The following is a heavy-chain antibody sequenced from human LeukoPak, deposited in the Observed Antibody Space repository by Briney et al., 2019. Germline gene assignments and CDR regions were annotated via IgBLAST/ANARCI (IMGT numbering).Heavy chain of an antibody. Sequence: SETLSLTCTVSGGSISSGSYYWSWIRQPAGKGLEWIGRIYTSGSTNYNPSLKGRVTISVDTSKNQFSLKLSSVTAADTAVYYCARDTAMVIDYWGQGTLVTVSS. V-gene: IGHV4-61*02. CDR3: ARDTAMVIDY. D-gene: IGHD5-18*01. CDR1: GGSISSGSYY. CDR2: IYTSGST. J-gene: IGHJ4*02.